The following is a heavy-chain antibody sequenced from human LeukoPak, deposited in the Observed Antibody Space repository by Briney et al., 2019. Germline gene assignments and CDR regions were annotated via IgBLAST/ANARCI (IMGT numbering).Heavy chain of an antibody. CDR3: ARERYYYDSSANYYYYGMDV. J-gene: IGHJ6*02. CDR2: TYYRSKWYN. CDR1: GDSVSSNSAA. D-gene: IGHD3-22*01. Sequence: SQTLSLTCVISGDSVSSNSAAWNWIRQSPSRGLEWLGRTYYRSKWYNDYAVSVKSRITINPDTSKNQFSLQLNSVTPEDTAVYYCARERYYYDSSANYYYYGMDVWGQGTTVTVSS. V-gene: IGHV6-1*01.